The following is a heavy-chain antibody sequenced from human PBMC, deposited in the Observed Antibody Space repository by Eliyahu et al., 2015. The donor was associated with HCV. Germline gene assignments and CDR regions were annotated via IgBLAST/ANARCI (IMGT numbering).Heavy chain of an antibody. J-gene: IGHJ4*02. CDR3: ARDQAWGLRGWFPEYFDF. D-gene: IGHD6-19*01. Sequence: EVQLLESGGGLVTPGGSLRLSCAXSGFPFXTFSMNWVRQAPGKGLEXVSSISSTSSYIHYADSVRGRFTISRDNAQNSLYLQMHSLRVEDTAVYYCARDQAWGLRGWFPEYFDFWGQGALVTVSS. CDR1: GFPFXTFS. CDR2: ISSTSSYI. V-gene: IGHV3-21*02.